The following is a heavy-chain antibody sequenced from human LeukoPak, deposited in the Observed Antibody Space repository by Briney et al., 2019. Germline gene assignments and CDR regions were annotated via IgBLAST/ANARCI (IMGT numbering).Heavy chain of an antibody. Sequence: PGGSLRLSCAASGFTFSNVWMNWVRQAPGKGLEWVGRIRSKTHGEAIDYAAPVRGRFTISRDDSKNTLYLQLNSLKTEDTAVYYCVTKVIIAVTGNDYWGQGSLVTVSS. CDR2: IRSKTHGEAI. J-gene: IGHJ4*02. V-gene: IGHV3-15*07. CDR3: VTKVIIAVTGNDY. D-gene: IGHD6-19*01. CDR1: GFTFSNVW.